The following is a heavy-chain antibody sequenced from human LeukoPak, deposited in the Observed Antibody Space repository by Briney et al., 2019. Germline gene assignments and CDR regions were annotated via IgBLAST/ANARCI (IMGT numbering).Heavy chain of an antibody. CDR1: GYSISSGYY. J-gene: IGHJ6*03. CDR2: IYHSGST. D-gene: IGHD6-6*01. V-gene: IGHV4-38-2*01. CDR3: ARPNSGYSSSRYYYYMDV. Sequence: SETLSLTCAVSGYSISSGYYWGWIRQPPGKGLEWIGSIYHSGSTYYNPSLKSRVTISVDTSKNQFSLKLSSVTAADTAVYCCARPNSGYSSSRYYYYMDVWGKGTTVTVSS.